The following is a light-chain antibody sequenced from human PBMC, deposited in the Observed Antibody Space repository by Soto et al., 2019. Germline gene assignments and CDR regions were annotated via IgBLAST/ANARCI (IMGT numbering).Light chain of an antibody. CDR1: QSLVHSDGNTY. J-gene: IGKJ2*01. Sequence: DVVMTQSPLSLPVTLGQPASIFCRSSQSLVHSDGNTYLNWFKERPGQSPRRLIYRVFDRDSGVPDRFGGSGSGTDLPLEISRVEAEDVGVYYCMQATHWPYTFGQGTRLEIK. CDR2: RVF. V-gene: IGKV2-30*02. CDR3: MQATHWPYT.